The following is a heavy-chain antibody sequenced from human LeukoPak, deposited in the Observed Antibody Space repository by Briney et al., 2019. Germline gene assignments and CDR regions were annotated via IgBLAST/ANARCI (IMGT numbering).Heavy chain of an antibody. D-gene: IGHD2-15*01. CDR2: ISYDGSNK. CDR1: GFTFSSYG. Sequence: GGSLRLSCAASGFTFSSYGMHWVRQAPGKGLEWVAVISYDGSNKYYADSVKGRFTISRDNSKNTLYLQMNSLRAEDTAVYYCAKVPPRYCSGGSCYWFDPWAREPWSPSPQ. J-gene: IGHJ5*02. CDR3: AKVPPRYCSGGSCYWFDP. V-gene: IGHV3-30*18.